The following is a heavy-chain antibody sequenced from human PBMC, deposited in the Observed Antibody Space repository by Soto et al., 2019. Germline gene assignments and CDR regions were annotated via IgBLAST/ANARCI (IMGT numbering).Heavy chain of an antibody. CDR3: ARGDYDILTGYSLNWFDP. CDR1: GYTFTSYG. D-gene: IGHD3-9*01. J-gene: IGHJ5*02. CDR2: INAGNGNT. Sequence: ASVKVSFKASGYTFTSYGISWLRQAPGQRLEWMGWINAGNGNTKYSQKFQGRVTITRDTSASTAYMELSSLRSEDTAVYYCARGDYDILTGYSLNWFDPWGQGTLVTVSS. V-gene: IGHV1-3*01.